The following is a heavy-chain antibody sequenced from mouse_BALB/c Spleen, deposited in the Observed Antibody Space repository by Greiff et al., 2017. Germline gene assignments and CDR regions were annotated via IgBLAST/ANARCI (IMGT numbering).Heavy chain of an antibody. Sequence: EVKVVESGGGLVQPGGSLKLSCAASGFTFSSYTMSWVRQTPETRLEWVAYISNGGGSTYYPDTVKGRFTISRDNAKNTLYLQVSSLKSEDTAMYYCARHNYYGNSAMDYWGQGTSVTVSS. D-gene: IGHD2-1*01. CDR1: GFTFSSYT. V-gene: IGHV5-12-2*01. CDR3: ARHNYYGNSAMDY. J-gene: IGHJ4*01. CDR2: ISNGGGST.